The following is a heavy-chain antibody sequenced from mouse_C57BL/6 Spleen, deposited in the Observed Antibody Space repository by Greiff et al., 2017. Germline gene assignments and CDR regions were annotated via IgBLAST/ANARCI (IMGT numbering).Heavy chain of an antibody. CDR2: LYPGDGDP. V-gene: IGHV1-80*01. Sequence: VQLQQSGAELVKPGASVKISCKASGYAFSSYWMNWVKQRPGKGLEWIGQLYPGDGDPNYNGKFKGKATLTADKSSSTAYMQVSSLTSEDSAVYFCARRGDYGWFAYWGQGTLVTVSA. CDR3: ARRGDYGWFAY. D-gene: IGHD2-4*01. CDR1: GYAFSSYW. J-gene: IGHJ3*01.